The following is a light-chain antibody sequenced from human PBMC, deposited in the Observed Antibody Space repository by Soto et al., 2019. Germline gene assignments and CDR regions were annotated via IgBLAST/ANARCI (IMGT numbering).Light chain of an antibody. CDR2: AAS. Sequence: DIQMTQSPSSLSASVGDRVTITCRASQGIRNDLGWYQQKPGKAPKRLIYAASSLQSGVPSRFSGSGYDTECDLTMSNMQAEDIATYYCVQHNSYTWTFGQGTKV. CDR3: VQHNSYTWT. CDR1: QGIRND. J-gene: IGKJ1*01. V-gene: IGKV1-17*02.